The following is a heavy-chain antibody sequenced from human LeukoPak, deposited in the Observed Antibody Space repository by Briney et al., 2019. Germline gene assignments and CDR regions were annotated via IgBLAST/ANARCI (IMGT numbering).Heavy chain of an antibody. Sequence: SETLSLTCSVSGDSICSYYWTWIRQPPGKGLEWIGYFCHSGSANYNPSLKSRVTISIDTSKNQSSLKLSSVTAADTAVYYCARGYHDFSGYWLSYFDYWGQGTLVTVSS. D-gene: IGHD3-22*01. CDR3: ARGYHDFSGYWLSYFDY. CDR2: FCHSGSA. V-gene: IGHV4-59*01. CDR1: GDSICSYY. J-gene: IGHJ4*02.